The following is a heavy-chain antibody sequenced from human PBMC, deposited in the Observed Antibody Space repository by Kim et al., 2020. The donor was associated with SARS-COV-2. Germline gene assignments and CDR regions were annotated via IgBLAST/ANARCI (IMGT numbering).Heavy chain of an antibody. CDR1: GGSISSSSYY. V-gene: IGHV4-39*01. D-gene: IGHD3-9*01. CDR2: IYYSGST. CDR3: ARHRPTYYDILTGAQFDY. J-gene: IGHJ4*02. Sequence: SETLSLTCTVSGGSISSSSYYWGWIRQPPGKGLEWIGSIYYSGSTYYNPSLKSRVTISVDTSKNQFSLKLSSVTAADTAVYYCARHRPTYYDILTGAQFDYWGQGTLVTVSS.